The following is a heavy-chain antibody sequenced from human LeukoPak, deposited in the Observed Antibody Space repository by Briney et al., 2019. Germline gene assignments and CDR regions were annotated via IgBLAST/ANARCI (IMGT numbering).Heavy chain of an antibody. CDR2: IYYSGST. D-gene: IGHD3-22*01. V-gene: IGHV4-59*01. Sequence: SETLSLTCTVSGASINNYSWSWIRQPPGKGLEWIGYIYYSGSTNYNPSLKSRVTISVDTSKNQFSLKLSSVTAADTAMYYCARTYDSSGYLGLRFDYWGQGTLVTVSS. CDR3: ARTYDSSGYLGLRFDY. CDR1: GASINNYS. J-gene: IGHJ4*02.